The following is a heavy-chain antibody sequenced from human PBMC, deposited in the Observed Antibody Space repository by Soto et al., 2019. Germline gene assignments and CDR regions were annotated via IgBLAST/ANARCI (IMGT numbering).Heavy chain of an antibody. CDR1: GFTFSDYY. Sequence: QVQLVESGGGLVKPGGSLRLSCAASGFTFSDYYMSWIRQAPGKGLEWVSYISSSGSTIYYADSVKGRFTISRDNAKNSLYLQMNSLRAEDPAVYYCARDMCSGGSCYFYYYYGMDVWGQGTTVTVSS. J-gene: IGHJ6*02. D-gene: IGHD2-15*01. CDR3: ARDMCSGGSCYFYYYYGMDV. CDR2: ISSSGSTI. V-gene: IGHV3-11*01.